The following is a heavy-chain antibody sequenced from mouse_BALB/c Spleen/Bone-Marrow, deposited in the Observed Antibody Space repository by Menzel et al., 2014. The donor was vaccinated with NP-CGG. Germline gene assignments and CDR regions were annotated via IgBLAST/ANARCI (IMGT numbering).Heavy chain of an antibody. CDR3: ARRDFRSWFAY. CDR1: GYTFTSYW. V-gene: IGHV1S81*02. D-gene: IGHD2-14*01. Sequence: QVQLQQSGAELVKPGASVNLSCKASGYTFTSYWVYWVKQGPGQGLEWIGEINPSNGRANYNEKFKNKATLTVDKSTSTAYMQVSSLTSEDSAVYYRARRDFRSWFAYWGQGTLVTVSA. CDR2: INPSNGRA. J-gene: IGHJ3*01.